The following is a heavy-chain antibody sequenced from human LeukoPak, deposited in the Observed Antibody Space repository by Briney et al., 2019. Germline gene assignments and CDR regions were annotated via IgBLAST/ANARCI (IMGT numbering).Heavy chain of an antibody. J-gene: IGHJ4*02. Sequence: SGPALVKPTQTLTLTCTFSGFSLSTSGMRVSWIRQPPGKALEWLARIDWDDDKFYGTSLKTRLTISKDTSKNQVVLTMTNMDPVDTATYYCARYGSGLYFDYWGQGTLVTVSS. CDR3: ARYGSGLYFDY. V-gene: IGHV2-70*04. CDR2: IDWDDDK. D-gene: IGHD3-10*01. CDR1: GFSLSTSGMR.